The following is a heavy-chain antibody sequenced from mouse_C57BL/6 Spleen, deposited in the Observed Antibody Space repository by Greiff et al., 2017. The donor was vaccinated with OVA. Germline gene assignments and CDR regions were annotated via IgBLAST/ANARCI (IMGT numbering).Heavy chain of an antibody. D-gene: IGHD1-1*02. V-gene: IGHV1-5*01. Sequence: EVQLQQSGTVLARPGASVKMSCKTSGYTFTSYWMHWVKQRPGQGLEWIGAIYPGNSDTSYNQKFKGKAKLTAVTSASTAYMELSRLTSEDSADYYGTNGARTGSDYWGQGTTLTVSS. CDR3: TNGARTGSDY. CDR2: IYPGNSDT. CDR1: GYTFTSYW. J-gene: IGHJ2*01.